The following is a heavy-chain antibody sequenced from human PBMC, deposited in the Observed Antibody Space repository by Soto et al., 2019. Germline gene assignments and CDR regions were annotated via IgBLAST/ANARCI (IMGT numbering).Heavy chain of an antibody. CDR2: INPITGGT. D-gene: IGHD3-22*01. CDR3: ARNYYDSSDRDYLDY. V-gene: IGHV1-2*02. CDR1: GYTFTSYY. Sequence: ASVKVSCKASGYTFTSYYIHWVRRAPGQGLEWMGWINPITGGTNYAPKFQGRVTMTRDTSITTAYMELSRLRSDDTAVYYCARNYYDSSDRDYLDYWGQGTTVTVSS. J-gene: IGHJ4*02.